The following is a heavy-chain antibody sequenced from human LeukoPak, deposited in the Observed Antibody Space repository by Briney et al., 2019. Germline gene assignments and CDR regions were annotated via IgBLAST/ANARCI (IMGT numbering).Heavy chain of an antibody. CDR2: ISSSSSYI. CDR3: ASLKYYEILSGYYGDY. D-gene: IGHD3-9*01. V-gene: IGHV3-21*01. Sequence: GGSLRLSCVASGFTFSSYSMNWVRQAPGKGLESVSSISSSSSYIYYADSVKGRFTISRDNAKNSLYLQMNSLRAEDTAVYYCASLKYYEILSGYYGDYWGQGTLVTVSS. J-gene: IGHJ4*02. CDR1: GFTFSSYS.